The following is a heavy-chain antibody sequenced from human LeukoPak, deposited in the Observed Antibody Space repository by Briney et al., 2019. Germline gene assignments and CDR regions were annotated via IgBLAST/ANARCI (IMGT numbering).Heavy chain of an antibody. CDR3: ARDGVLGGLFVWDY. CDR1: GGSLSRYY. D-gene: IGHD3-16*01. V-gene: IGHV4-59*01. Sequence: SETLSLTCTVSGGSLSRYYWSWLRQPPGKGLEWIGYIYYSESTNYNPSLKSRVTISVDTSKNQFSLKLSSVTAADTAVYYCARDGVLGGLFVWDYWGQGTLVTVSS. J-gene: IGHJ4*02. CDR2: IYYSEST.